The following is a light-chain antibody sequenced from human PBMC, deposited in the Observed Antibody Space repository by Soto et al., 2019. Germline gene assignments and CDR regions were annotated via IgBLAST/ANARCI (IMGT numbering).Light chain of an antibody. V-gene: IGLV2-8*01. CDR2: EVT. CDR3: SSYAGIQIYV. CDR1: SSDVGGYDY. J-gene: IGLJ1*01. Sequence: QSALTQPPSASGSLGQSVTISCTGTSSDVGGYDYVSWYQQHPGKAPKLMIYEVTKRPSGVPGRFAGSKSGNTASLTVSGLQAEDEADYYCSSYAGIQIYVFGIGTKLTVL.